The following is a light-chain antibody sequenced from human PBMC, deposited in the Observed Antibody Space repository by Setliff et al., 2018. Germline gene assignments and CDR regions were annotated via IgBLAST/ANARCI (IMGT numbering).Light chain of an antibody. CDR3: QSYDSSLSAYVV. V-gene: IGLV2-14*01. CDR2: DVS. J-gene: IGLJ2*01. CDR1: SSDVGGYNY. Sequence: QSALTQPASVSGSPGQSITISCTGTSSDVGGYNYVSWYQQHPGKAPKLMIYDVSKRPSGVSNRFSGSKSGNTASLTISGLQAEDEADYYCQSYDSSLSAYVVFGGGTKVTVL.